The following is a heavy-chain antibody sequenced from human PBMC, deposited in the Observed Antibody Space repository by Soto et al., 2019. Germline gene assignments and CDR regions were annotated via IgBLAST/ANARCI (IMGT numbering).Heavy chain of an antibody. CDR3: AAIYDSSGYSDY. CDR2: IVVGSGNT. Sequence: SVKVSCKASGFTFASSAVQWVRQARGQRLEWIGWIVVGSGNTNYAQKFQERVTITRDMSTSTAYMELSSLRSEDTAVYYCAAIYDSSGYSDYWGQGTLVTVSS. CDR1: GFTFASSA. V-gene: IGHV1-58*01. J-gene: IGHJ4*02. D-gene: IGHD3-22*01.